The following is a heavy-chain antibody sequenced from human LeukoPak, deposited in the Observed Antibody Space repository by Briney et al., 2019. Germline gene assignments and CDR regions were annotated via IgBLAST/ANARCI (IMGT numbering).Heavy chain of an antibody. CDR2: ISASGDGI. Sequence: GGSLRVSCAASGLTFSSHAMSWGRQAPGKGMEWGSAISASGDGIYYTDSVKGRFTMSRDNSKDTLYLQMNSLRADDTAVYYCAKTPGGAAGNRVFDHWGQGALVTVSS. D-gene: IGHD6-13*01. CDR3: AKTPGGAAGNRVFDH. V-gene: IGHV3-23*01. J-gene: IGHJ4*02. CDR1: GLTFSSHA.